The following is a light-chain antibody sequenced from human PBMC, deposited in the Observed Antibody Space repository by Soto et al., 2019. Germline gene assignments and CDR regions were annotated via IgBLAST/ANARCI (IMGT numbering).Light chain of an antibody. CDR1: SSDVGGYNY. Sequence: QSALTQPASVSGSPGQSITISCTGTSSDVGGYNYVSWYQQHPGKAPKLMIYDVSNRPSGVSNRFSGSKSGNTASLTISGLQAEDVADYYCSSYTSSITYVVFGGGTKLTVL. V-gene: IGLV2-14*01. CDR3: SSYTSSITYVV. CDR2: DVS. J-gene: IGLJ2*01.